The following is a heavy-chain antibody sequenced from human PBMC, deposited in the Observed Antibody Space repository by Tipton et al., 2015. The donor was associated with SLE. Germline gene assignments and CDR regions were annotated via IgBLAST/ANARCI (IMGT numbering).Heavy chain of an antibody. V-gene: IGHV3-64*01. CDR1: GFDFSSYS. J-gene: IGHJ4*02. D-gene: IGHD6-13*01. Sequence: GSLRLSCAASGFDFSSYSMHWVRQTPGKGLEYVSAISNNGGNPYYANSVKGRFTISRDDSKNMLYLQMGSLRDEDMGVYYCARALASENSSNWYDILFWGQGALVTVSS. CDR2: ISNNGGNP. CDR3: ARALASENSSNWYDILF.